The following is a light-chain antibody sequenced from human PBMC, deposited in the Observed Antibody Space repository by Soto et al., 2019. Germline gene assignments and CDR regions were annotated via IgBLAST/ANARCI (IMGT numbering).Light chain of an antibody. V-gene: IGLV2-8*01. CDR2: EFS. CDR1: SSDVGDYNS. CDR3: SSYAGSSVVV. J-gene: IGLJ2*01. Sequence: QSALTQPPSAAGSPGQSVTISCTGTSSDVGDYNSVSWYQQHPGKDPKLLIYEFSKWPSGFPHRFSGSKSGNTAALTVSGLQAADEADYYCSSYAGSSVVVFGGGTKLTLL.